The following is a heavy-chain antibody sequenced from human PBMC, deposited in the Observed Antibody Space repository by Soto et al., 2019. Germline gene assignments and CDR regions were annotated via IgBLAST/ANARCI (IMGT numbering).Heavy chain of an antibody. J-gene: IGHJ4*02. V-gene: IGHV3-53*01. D-gene: IGHD6-19*01. Sequence: EVQLVESGGGLIQPGGSLRLSCAASGFTVRSNYMSWVRQAPGKGLEWVSVIQSGGDTYYPDSVKGRFAISRDNRKNTVNLQMNSLRAEDTAVYYCASGGVGAVAGLDYWGQGTLVTVSS. CDR3: ASGGVGAVAGLDY. CDR1: GFTVRSNY. CDR2: IQSGGDT.